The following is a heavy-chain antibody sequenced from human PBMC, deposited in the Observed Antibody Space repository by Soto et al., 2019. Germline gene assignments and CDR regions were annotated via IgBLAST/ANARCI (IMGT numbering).Heavy chain of an antibody. Sequence: PSETLSLTCTVSGGSISSSSYYWGWIRQPPGKGLEWIGSIYYSGSTYYNPSLKSRVTISVDTSKNQFSLKLSSVTAADTAVYYCARHQRDGYNLYYFDAWGRGTLVTVSS. CDR2: IYYSGST. CDR1: GGSISSSSYY. V-gene: IGHV4-39*01. CDR3: ARHQRDGYNLYYFDA. J-gene: IGHJ5*02. D-gene: IGHD5-12*01.